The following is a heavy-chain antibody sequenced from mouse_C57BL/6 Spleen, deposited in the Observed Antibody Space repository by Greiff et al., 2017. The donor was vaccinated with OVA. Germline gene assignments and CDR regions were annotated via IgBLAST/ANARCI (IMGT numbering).Heavy chain of an antibody. J-gene: IGHJ3*01. CDR2: ISSGGSYT. CDR3: ARRDDYSWFAY. D-gene: IGHD2-4*01. V-gene: IGHV5-6*02. Sequence: EVKLVESGGDLVKPGGSLKLSCAASGFTFSSYGMSWVRPTPDTRLEWVATISSGGSYTYYPDSVKGRFTISRDNAKNTLYLQMSSLKSEDTAMYYCARRDDYSWFAYWGQGTLVTVSA. CDR1: GFTFSSYG.